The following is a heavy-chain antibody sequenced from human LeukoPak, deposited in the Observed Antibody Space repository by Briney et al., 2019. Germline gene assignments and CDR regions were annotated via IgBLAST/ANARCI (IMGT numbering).Heavy chain of an antibody. CDR1: GFTFSSYG. J-gene: IGHJ4*02. D-gene: IGHD3-10*01. CDR3: AKLFQVGFGELLNDY. Sequence: GGSLRLSCAASGFTFSSYGMHWLRQAPGKGLEWVAFIRYDGSNKYYADSVKGRFTISRDNSKNTLYLQMNSLRAEDTAVYYCAKLFQVGFGELLNDYWGQGTLVTVSS. CDR2: IRYDGSNK. V-gene: IGHV3-30*02.